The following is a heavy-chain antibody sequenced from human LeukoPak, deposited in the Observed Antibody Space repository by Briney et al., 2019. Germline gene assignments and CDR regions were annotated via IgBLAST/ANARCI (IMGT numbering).Heavy chain of an antibody. CDR3: AKHYDYGGNGYFDY. D-gene: IGHD4-23*01. CDR2: ISWNSGNI. J-gene: IGHJ4*02. V-gene: IGHV3-9*01. Sequence: GRSLRLSCAASGFTFDDYAMHWVWQAPGKGLEWVSGISWNSGNIGYADSVKGRFTVSRDNAKNSLYLQMNSLRTEDTALYYCAKHYDYGGNGYFDYWGQGTLVTVSS. CDR1: GFTFDDYA.